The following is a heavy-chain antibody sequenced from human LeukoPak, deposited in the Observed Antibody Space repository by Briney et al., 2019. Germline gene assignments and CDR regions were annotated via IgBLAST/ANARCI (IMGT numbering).Heavy chain of an antibody. CDR1: GVSFSGYY. Sequence: SETLSLTCAVYGVSFSGYYWSWIRQPPGKGLEWIGEINHSGSTNYNPSLKSRVTISVDTSKNQFSLKLSSVTAADTAVYYCARGAKLRLLWFGELFPDPEYYFDYWGQGTLVTVSS. J-gene: IGHJ4*02. CDR2: INHSGST. CDR3: ARGAKLRLLWFGELFPDPEYYFDY. D-gene: IGHD3-10*01. V-gene: IGHV4-34*01.